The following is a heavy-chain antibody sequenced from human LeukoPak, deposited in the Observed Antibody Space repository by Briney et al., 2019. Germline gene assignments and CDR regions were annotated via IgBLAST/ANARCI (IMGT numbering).Heavy chain of an antibody. D-gene: IGHD6-6*01. Sequence: SETLSLTCTVSGGSISSYYWSWIRQPPGKGLEWIGYIYYSGSTNYNPSLKSRVTISVDTSKNQFSLKLSSVTAADTAVYYCARLAARRAEYFQHWGQGTLVTVSS. CDR3: ARLAARRAEYFQH. J-gene: IGHJ1*01. V-gene: IGHV4-59*01. CDR1: GGSISSYY. CDR2: IYYSGST.